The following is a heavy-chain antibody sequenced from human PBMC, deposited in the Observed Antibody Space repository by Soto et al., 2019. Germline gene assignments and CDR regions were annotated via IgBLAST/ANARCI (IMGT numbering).Heavy chain of an antibody. D-gene: IGHD2-15*01. CDR2: VYYSGST. J-gene: IGHJ4*02. CDR3: ARRVEVAPRYCFHS. Sequence: SQTLSLTCTVSGDSMGSYYWTWIRQPPGKGLEWIGYVYYSGSTIYNPSLKSRVTISIXTXXXXFXLXLXXXTAAXTAVYYCARRVEVAPRYCFHSWGQGARVTVSS. CDR1: GDSMGSYY. V-gene: IGHV4-59*01.